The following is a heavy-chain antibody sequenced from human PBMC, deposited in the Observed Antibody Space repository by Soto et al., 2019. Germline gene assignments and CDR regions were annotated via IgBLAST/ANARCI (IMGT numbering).Heavy chain of an antibody. J-gene: IGHJ4*02. CDR2: MHYSGDT. V-gene: IGHV4-59*12. D-gene: IGHD2-8*02. CDR3: ARDKITGLFDY. Sequence: SETLSLTCNVSGDSISGYYWSWIRQTPGKGLEWIAYMHYSGDTNYNPSLRSRVSLSLDTSKNQFSLKLTSVTAADTAVYYCARDKITGLFDYWGQGTLVTVSS. CDR1: GDSISGYY.